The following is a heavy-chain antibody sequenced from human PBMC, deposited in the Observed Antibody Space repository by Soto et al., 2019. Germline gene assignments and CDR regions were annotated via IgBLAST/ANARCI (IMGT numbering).Heavy chain of an antibody. D-gene: IGHD1-26*01. J-gene: IGHJ3*02. CDR3: KGRFTISRDNARKSLYMKMDSLGAEDTAVYFCARGDPPMITGMASFHI. CDR2: MNPNSGNT. CDR1: GYTFTSYD. V-gene: IGHV1-8*01. Sequence: ASVKVSCKASGYTFTSYDINWVRQATGQGLEWMGWMNPNSGNTGYAQKFQGRVTMTRNTSISTAYMELSSLRSEKNYVDSVKGRFTISRDNARKSLYMKMDSLGAEDTAVYFCARGDPPMITGMASFHIWGQAKIVTVSS.